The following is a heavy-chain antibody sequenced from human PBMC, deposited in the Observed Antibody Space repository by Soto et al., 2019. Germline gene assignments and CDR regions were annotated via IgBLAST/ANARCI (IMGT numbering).Heavy chain of an antibody. CDR1: GYTFTIYY. J-gene: IGHJ4*02. V-gene: IGHV1-8*02. Sequence: ASVKVSCKASGYTFTIYYMHWVRQAPGQGLEWMGIMNPSSGNTGYAQKFQGRVTMTRNTSISTAYMELSSLRSEDTAVYYCARTLYGDNVDYWGQGTLVTVSS. D-gene: IGHD4-17*01. CDR3: ARTLYGDNVDY. CDR2: MNPSSGNT.